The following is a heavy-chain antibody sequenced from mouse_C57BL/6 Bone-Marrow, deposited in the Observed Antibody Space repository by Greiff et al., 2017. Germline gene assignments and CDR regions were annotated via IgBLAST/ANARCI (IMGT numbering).Heavy chain of an antibody. J-gene: IGHJ4*01. CDR3: ARQLRLEGAMDY. CDR1: GYTFTDYY. Sequence: VQLQQSGPVLVKPGASVKMSCKASGYTFTDYYMNWVKQSHGKSLEWIGVINPYNGGTSYNQKFKGKATLTVDKSSSTAYMELNSLTSEDSAVYYCARQLRLEGAMDYWGQGTSVTVSS. CDR2: INPYNGGT. V-gene: IGHV1-19*01. D-gene: IGHD3-2*02.